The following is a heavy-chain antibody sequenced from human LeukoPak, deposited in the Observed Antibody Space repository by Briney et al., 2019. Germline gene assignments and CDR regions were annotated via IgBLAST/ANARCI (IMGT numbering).Heavy chain of an antibody. CDR1: GGSFSGYY. CDR3: AKSNGYGLIDY. Sequence: SETLALTCGGYGGSFSGYYWTWIRQSPGKGLEWIGNIYSSVNTYYNASLKSRVTMYIDTSKNQFSLKLSSVTAADTAMYYCAKSNGYGLIDYWGQGTLVTVSS. V-gene: IGHV4-34*01. CDR2: IYSSVNT. D-gene: IGHD5-12*01. J-gene: IGHJ4*02.